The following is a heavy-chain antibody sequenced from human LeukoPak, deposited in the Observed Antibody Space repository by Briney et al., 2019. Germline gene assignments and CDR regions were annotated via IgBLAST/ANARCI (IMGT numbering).Heavy chain of an antibody. D-gene: IGHD3/OR15-3a*01. V-gene: IGHV3-48*04. CDR3: ASWTAAFDI. CDR1: GFTFSSYS. CDR2: ISSSSSTI. J-gene: IGHJ3*02. Sequence: GGSLRLSCAASGFTFSSYSMNWVRQAPGKGLEWVSYISSSSSTIYYADSVKGRFTISRDNAKNSLYLQMNSLRAEDTAVYYCASWTAAFDIWGQGTMVTVSS.